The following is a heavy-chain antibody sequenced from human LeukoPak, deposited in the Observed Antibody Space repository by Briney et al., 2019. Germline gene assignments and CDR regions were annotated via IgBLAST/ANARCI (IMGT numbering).Heavy chain of an antibody. CDR2: ISGDGGST. Sequence: GGSLRLSCAASGFTFYDYAMHWVRQAPGKGLEWVSLISGDGGSTYYADSVKGRFTISRDNSKNSLYLQMNSLRTEDTALYYCAKGAPYYYDSSGYDDWGQGTLVTVSS. J-gene: IGHJ4*02. D-gene: IGHD3-22*01. V-gene: IGHV3-43*02. CDR3: AKGAPYYYDSSGYDD. CDR1: GFTFYDYA.